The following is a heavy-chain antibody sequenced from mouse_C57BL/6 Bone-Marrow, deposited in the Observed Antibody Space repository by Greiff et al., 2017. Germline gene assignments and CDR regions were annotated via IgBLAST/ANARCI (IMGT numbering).Heavy chain of an antibody. J-gene: IGHJ3*01. CDR2: ISSGGSYT. V-gene: IGHV5-6*01. D-gene: IGHD1-1*01. CDR3: AREDYYGSMFAY. CDR1: GFTFSSYG. Sequence: EVQVVESGGDLVKPGGSLKLSCAASGFTFSSYGMSWVRQTPDKRLEWVATISSGGSYTYYPDSVKGRFTISRDNAKNTLYLQMSSLKSEDTARYYCAREDYYGSMFAYWGQGTLVTVSA.